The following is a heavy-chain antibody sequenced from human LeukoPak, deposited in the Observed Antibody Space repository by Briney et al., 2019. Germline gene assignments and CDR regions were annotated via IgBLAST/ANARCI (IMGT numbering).Heavy chain of an antibody. CDR1: GFTFDDFG. V-gene: IGHV3-20*04. J-gene: IGHJ4*02. CDR3: TRDETGIDY. Sequence: GGSLRLSCTTSGFTFDDFGLSWVRQAPGKGLEWVSSINWNGSITPYADSVRGRFTISRDNDKNYLYLQMTSLKVEDTALYYRTRDETGIDYWGQGTRVTVSS. CDR2: INWNGSIT. D-gene: IGHD1-1*01.